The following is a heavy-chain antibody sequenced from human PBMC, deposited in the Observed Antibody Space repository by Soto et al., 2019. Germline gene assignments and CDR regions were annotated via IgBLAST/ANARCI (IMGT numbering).Heavy chain of an antibody. D-gene: IGHD2-2*01. Sequence: ASVKVSFKACGNTFTKFGVTWVRQAPGQGLEWMGWISAYTDDPNYAQKFQGRVTMTIDTSTSTAYLDLRSLTSDDTAVYYCARVIPGAEAWFDPWGQGTLVTVSS. CDR3: ARVIPGAEAWFDP. J-gene: IGHJ5*02. CDR1: GNTFTKFG. CDR2: ISAYTDDP. V-gene: IGHV1-18*01.